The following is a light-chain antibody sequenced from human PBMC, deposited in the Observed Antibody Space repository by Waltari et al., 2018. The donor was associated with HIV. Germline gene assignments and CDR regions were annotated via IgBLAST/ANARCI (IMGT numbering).Light chain of an antibody. CDR2: EVS. CDR1: QSLVYSDGYNY. J-gene: IGKJ1*01. CDR3: MQGTHWPRM. V-gene: IGKV2-30*01. Sequence: DVAMTQSPLSLPVTLGQPASLSCRSSQSLVYSDGYNYLDWIQQRPGQSPRRLIYEVSKRDSGVPDRFSGSGSGTDFTLRISRVEAEDVGVYYCMQGTHWPRMFGQGTKVEIK.